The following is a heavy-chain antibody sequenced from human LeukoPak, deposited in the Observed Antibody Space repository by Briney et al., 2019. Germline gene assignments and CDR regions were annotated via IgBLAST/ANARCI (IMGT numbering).Heavy chain of an antibody. Sequence: SGPGLVNPSATLSLTCTVSGGSISSYYWSWIRQPPGKGLEWIGYIYYSGSTNYNPSLKSRVTISVDTSKNQFSLKLSSVTAADTAVYYCARDSDSSSCYDYWGQGTLVTVSS. CDR3: ARDSDSSSCYDY. CDR2: IYYSGST. CDR1: GGSISSYY. J-gene: IGHJ4*02. V-gene: IGHV4-59*12. D-gene: IGHD6-13*01.